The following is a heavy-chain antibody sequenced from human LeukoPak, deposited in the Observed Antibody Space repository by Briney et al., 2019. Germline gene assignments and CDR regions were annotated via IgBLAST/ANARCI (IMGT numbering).Heavy chain of an antibody. D-gene: IGHD4-17*01. CDR1: GGSISRVSYY. CDR3: ARDSEDGDDAFDI. J-gene: IGHJ3*02. Sequence: SETLSLTCTVSGGSISRVSYYWSWIRQPAGKGLEWIGRIYTSGSTNYNPSLKSRVTISVDTSKNQFSLKLSSVTAADTAVYYCARDSEDGDDAFDIWGQGTMVTVYS. CDR2: IYTSGST. V-gene: IGHV4-61*02.